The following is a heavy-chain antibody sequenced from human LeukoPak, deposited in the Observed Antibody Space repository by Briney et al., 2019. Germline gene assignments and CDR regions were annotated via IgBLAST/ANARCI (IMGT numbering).Heavy chain of an antibody. CDR1: GFTFSSYA. CDR2: ISYDGSNK. Sequence: GGSLRLSSAASGFTFSSYAMHWVRQAPGKGLEWVAVISYDGSNKYYADSVKGRFTIPRDNSKNTLYLQMNSLRAEDTAVYYCARDRGYCSGGSCSPYFDYWGQGTLVTVSS. D-gene: IGHD2-15*01. J-gene: IGHJ4*02. CDR3: ARDRGYCSGGSCSPYFDY. V-gene: IGHV3-30*04.